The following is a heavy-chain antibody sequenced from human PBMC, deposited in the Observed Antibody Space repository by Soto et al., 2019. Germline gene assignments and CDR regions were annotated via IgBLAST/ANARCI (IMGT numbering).Heavy chain of an antibody. Sequence: EVQLLESGGGLVQPGGSLRLSCAASGFTFGSYAMSWVRQAPGKGLEWVSAISGSGGSTYYADSVKGRFTISRDNSKNTLYLQMNSLRAEDTAVYYCAKDSEDFWSGYYTGIFDYWGQGTLVTVSS. V-gene: IGHV3-23*01. J-gene: IGHJ4*02. CDR2: ISGSGGST. CDR1: GFTFGSYA. D-gene: IGHD3-3*01. CDR3: AKDSEDFWSGYYTGIFDY.